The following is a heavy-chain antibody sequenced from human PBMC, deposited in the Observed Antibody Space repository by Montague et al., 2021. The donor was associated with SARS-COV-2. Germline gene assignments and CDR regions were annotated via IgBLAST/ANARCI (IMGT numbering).Heavy chain of an antibody. Sequence: SETLSLTCAVYGGSFSGYYWSWIRQPPGKGLEWIGEINHSGSTNYNPSLKSRATISVDTSKNQFSLKLSSVTAADTAVYYCARGGYSGYWDYWGQGTLVTVSS. CDR3: ARGGYSGYWDY. V-gene: IGHV4-34*01. J-gene: IGHJ4*02. CDR2: INHSGST. CDR1: GGSFSGYY. D-gene: IGHD5-12*01.